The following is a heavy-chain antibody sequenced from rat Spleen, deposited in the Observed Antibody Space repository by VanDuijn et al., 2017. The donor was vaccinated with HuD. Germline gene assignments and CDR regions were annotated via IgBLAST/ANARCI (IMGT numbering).Heavy chain of an antibody. CDR2: INTYVGST. CDR3: AKATTVATYYDGYSHFDY. D-gene: IGHD1-12*03. Sequence: EVQVVETGGGLVQPGRSLKLSCVASGFTFSSYWMYWIRQAPGKGLEWVSSINTYVGSTYYPDSVKGRFTISRANAENTVYLQMNSLRSEDTATYYCAKATTVATYYDGYSHFDYWGQGVMVTVSS. V-gene: IGHV5-58*01. CDR1: GFTFSSYW. J-gene: IGHJ2*01.